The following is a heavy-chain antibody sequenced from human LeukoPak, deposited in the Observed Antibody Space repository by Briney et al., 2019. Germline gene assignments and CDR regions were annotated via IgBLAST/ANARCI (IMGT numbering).Heavy chain of an antibody. Sequence: GASLRLSCAASGFTFTNYAMYWVRQAPGKGLEWVSAVSGRDDSTYYADSVKGRFTISRVTSKNTLYLQMNSLRAEDTAVYYCAKWGDYDILTGYYDPDYWGQGTLVTVSS. CDR2: VSGRDDST. CDR1: GFTFTNYA. CDR3: AKWGDYDILTGYYDPDY. J-gene: IGHJ4*02. V-gene: IGHV3-23*01. D-gene: IGHD3-9*01.